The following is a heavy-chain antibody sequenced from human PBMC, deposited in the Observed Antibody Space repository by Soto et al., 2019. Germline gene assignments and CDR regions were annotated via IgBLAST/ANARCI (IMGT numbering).Heavy chain of an antibody. D-gene: IGHD2-21*02. V-gene: IGHV4-34*02. Sequence: QVQLQQWGAGLLKPSETLSLTCDVYGGSFGGYFWSWIRQPPGKGLEWIGERNHGGITNYNPSLKSRITISVDTSKNQFSLKLSSVTAADAAVYYCARQGAVTVMFYYHGMDVWGQGTSVTVSS. CDR3: ARQGAVTVMFYYHGMDV. CDR1: GGSFGGYF. J-gene: IGHJ6*02. CDR2: RNHGGIT.